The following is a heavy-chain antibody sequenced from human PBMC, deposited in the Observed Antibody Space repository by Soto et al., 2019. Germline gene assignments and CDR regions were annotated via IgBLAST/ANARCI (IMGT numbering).Heavy chain of an antibody. V-gene: IGHV1-3*04. Sequence: QVHLVQSGAEVKKPGASVNVSCKASGYTFNRYAIHWVRQAPGQSLEGMGWISTSSGDTKYSEKIQGRATITRDTSASTAYLELGSLSSEDTAVYYCARDIQDCSGGSCGYYFDYWGQGTLVTVSA. J-gene: IGHJ4*02. CDR1: GYTFNRYA. CDR2: ISTSSGDT. D-gene: IGHD2-15*01. CDR3: ARDIQDCSGGSCGYYFDY.